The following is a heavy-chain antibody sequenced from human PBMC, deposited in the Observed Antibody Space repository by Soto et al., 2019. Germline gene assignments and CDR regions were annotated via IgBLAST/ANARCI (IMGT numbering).Heavy chain of an antibody. D-gene: IGHD3-10*01. CDR2: IFSSGTT. CDR3: ERTDSHGRWAAWF. J-gene: IGHJ4*02. V-gene: IGHV4-61*01. CDR1: GDCFNSGRYF. Sequence: XATLSLTFSVSGDCFNSGRYFGAWIRQPPGKGLEYIAYIFSSGTTDYNPSLKSRVSISMDTSRNQISLKVSSVTAADTAVYYCERTDSHGRWAAWFWGQGTLVTVSS.